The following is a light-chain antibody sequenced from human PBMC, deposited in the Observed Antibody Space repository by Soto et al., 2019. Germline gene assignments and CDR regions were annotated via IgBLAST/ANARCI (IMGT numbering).Light chain of an antibody. CDR2: EVT. Sequence: QSVVTQPASVSGSPGQSITISCTGTSRDVGGYDYVSWYQQYPGKAPRLIIYEVTNRPSGVSNRFSGSKSGNTASLTISGLRPAEEGDYFCSSSTGTSYLILFGGGTKLTVL. V-gene: IGLV2-14*01. J-gene: IGLJ2*01. CDR3: SSSTGTSYLIL. CDR1: SRDVGGYDY.